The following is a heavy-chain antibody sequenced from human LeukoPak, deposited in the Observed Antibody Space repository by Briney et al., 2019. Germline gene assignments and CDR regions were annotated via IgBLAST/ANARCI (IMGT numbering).Heavy chain of an antibody. J-gene: IGHJ4*02. CDR1: GYTFTGYY. Sequence: APVKVSCKASGYTFTGYYMHWVRQAPGQGLEWMGWINPNTGGTNYAQKFQDRVTMTRDTSISSTYMELSRLKSDDTAVYYCVRDLGISGWYAPPLGYFDSWGQGTLVTVSS. D-gene: IGHD6-19*01. CDR3: VRDLGISGWYAPPLGYFDS. V-gene: IGHV1-2*02. CDR2: INPNTGGT.